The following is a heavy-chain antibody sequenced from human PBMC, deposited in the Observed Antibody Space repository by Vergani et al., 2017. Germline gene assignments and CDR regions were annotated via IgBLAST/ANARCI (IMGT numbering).Heavy chain of an antibody. CDR2: VSGSSATP. Sequence: EVQLLESGGGLVQPGGSLRLSCEASGFSFPGYAMSWVRQAPGKGLVWVSSVSGSSATPYYADSVKGRFIISRDNSKNTLHLQMNSLRADDTAVYYCARGNLAATCIDSWGQGTQVSVSS. CDR1: GFSFPGYA. D-gene: IGHD6-25*01. J-gene: IGHJ4*02. V-gene: IGHV3-23*01. CDR3: ARGNLAATCIDS.